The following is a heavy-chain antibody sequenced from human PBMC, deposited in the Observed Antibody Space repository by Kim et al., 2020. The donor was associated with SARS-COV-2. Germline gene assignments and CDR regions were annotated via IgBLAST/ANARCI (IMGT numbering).Heavy chain of an antibody. J-gene: IGHJ2*01. CDR3: ARALRNYWYLDL. D-gene: IGHD4-17*01. Sequence: KHSQKLQDRVTMTRETTASTAYMELSSLRPEDTAVYYCARALRNYWYLDLWGRGTLVTVSS. V-gene: IGHV1-3*01.